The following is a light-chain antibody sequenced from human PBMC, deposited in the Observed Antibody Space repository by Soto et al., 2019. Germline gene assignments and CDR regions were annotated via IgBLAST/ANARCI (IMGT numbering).Light chain of an antibody. CDR2: EVT. J-gene: IGLJ1*01. CDR1: SSDVGAYNF. CDR3: SSYTSSNTPYV. V-gene: IGLV2-14*01. Sequence: QSVLTQPASVSGSPGQSITISCTGSSSDVGAYNFVSWYQHHPGKAPKLILYEVTTHPSGLSSRFSGSTSGNTASLTISGLHAHDEANYYCSSYTSSNTPYVFGTGTKVTVL.